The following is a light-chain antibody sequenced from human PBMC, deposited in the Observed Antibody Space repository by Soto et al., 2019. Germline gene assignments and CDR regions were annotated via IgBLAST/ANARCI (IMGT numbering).Light chain of an antibody. J-gene: IGLJ1*01. V-gene: IGLV1-40*01. CDR3: QSYDSSLSGYV. CDR1: SSNIGANYD. Sequence: QSVLTQPPSVSGAPGQRVTIPCTGSSSNIGANYDVPWYQQLPGTAPKLLIYANSNRPSGVPGRSSGSKSGTSASLAITGLQAEDEADYYCQSYDSSLSGYVFGTGTKVTVL. CDR2: ANS.